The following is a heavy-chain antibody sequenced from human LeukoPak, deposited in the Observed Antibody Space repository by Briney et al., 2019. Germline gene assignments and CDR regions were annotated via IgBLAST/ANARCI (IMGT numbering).Heavy chain of an antibody. CDR3: ATYYYDSSGYYPPDY. Sequence: ASVKVSCKVSGYTLTELSMHWVRQAPGKGPEWMGGFDPEDGETIYAQKFQGRVTMTEDTSTDTAYMELSSLRSEDTAVYYCATYYYDSSGYYPPDYWGQGTLVTVSS. CDR1: GYTLTELS. D-gene: IGHD3-22*01. CDR2: FDPEDGET. J-gene: IGHJ4*02. V-gene: IGHV1-24*01.